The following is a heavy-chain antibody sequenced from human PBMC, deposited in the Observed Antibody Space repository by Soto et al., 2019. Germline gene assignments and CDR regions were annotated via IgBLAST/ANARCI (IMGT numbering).Heavy chain of an antibody. D-gene: IGHD2-15*01. CDR2: INHSGST. J-gene: IGHJ6*03. V-gene: IGHV4-34*01. CDR1: GGSFSGYY. Sequence: PSETLSLTCAVYGGSFSGYYWSWIRQPPGKGLEWIGEINHSGSTNYNPSLKSRVTISVDTSKNQFSLKLSSVTAADTAVYYCARAGPRYCSGGGCYGPYMYVWGKGTTVTVS. CDR3: ARAGPRYCSGGGCYGPYMYV.